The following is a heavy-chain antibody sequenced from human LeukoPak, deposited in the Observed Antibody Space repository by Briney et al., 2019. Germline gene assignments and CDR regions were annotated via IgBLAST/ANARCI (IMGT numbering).Heavy chain of an antibody. CDR3: ARGDLIQLWSPSFDP. V-gene: IGHV3-30-3*01. CDR1: GFSFSNYA. CDR2: ISYDGSSK. D-gene: IGHD5-18*01. Sequence: GGSLRLSCAASGFSFSNYAIHWVRQAPRKGLEWVALISYDGSSKYYADSVKGRFTISRDNSKDTLYLQMNSLRAEDTAVYYCARGDLIQLWSPSFDPWGQGTLVTVSS. J-gene: IGHJ5*02.